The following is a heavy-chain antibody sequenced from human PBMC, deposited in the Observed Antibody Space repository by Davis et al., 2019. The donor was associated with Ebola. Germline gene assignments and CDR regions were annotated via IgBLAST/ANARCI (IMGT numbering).Heavy chain of an antibody. CDR2: INPNSGTT. D-gene: IGHD6-13*01. J-gene: IGHJ6*02. CDR1: GYTFTGYY. V-gene: IGHV1-8*02. CDR3: ARGLPSRQLVIIMDV. Sequence: ASVKVSCKASGYTFTGYYMHWVRQAPGQGLEWMGWINPNSGTTGYAQKFQGRVTMTRDTSISTAYMELSSLRSEDTAVYYCARGLPSRQLVIIMDVWGQGTTVTVSS.